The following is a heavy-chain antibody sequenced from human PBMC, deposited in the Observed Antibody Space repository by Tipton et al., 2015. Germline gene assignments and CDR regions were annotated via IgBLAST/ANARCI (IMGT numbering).Heavy chain of an antibody. CDR1: GFTFSDYY. V-gene: IGHV3-11*01. D-gene: IGHD2/OR15-2a*01. CDR2: IGNGGSTT. Sequence: FLRLSCAASGFTFSDYYMSWIRQAPGKGLEWVSYIGNGGSTTYYADSVKGRFTISRDNAKNSLYLQMSSLRAEDTAVYYCARLKILDDWFDPWGQGTLVTVSS. CDR3: ARLKILDDWFDP. J-gene: IGHJ5*02.